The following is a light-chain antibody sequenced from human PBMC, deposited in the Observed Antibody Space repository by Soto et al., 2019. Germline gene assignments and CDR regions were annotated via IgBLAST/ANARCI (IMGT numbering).Light chain of an antibody. Sequence: DIVMTQSPDSLAVSLGERATINCKSSQSVLYTSNNKTYLAWYQQKPGQPPKLLISWASTRESGVPERFSGSGSGTDVTLAISSLQAEDVAVYYCQQYYSAPFTFGPGTKVDI. J-gene: IGKJ3*01. CDR1: QSVLYTSNNKTY. V-gene: IGKV4-1*01. CDR3: QQYYSAPFT. CDR2: WAS.